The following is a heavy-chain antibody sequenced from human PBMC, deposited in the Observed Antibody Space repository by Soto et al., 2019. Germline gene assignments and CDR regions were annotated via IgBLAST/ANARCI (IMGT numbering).Heavy chain of an antibody. CDR1: GYTFTSHS. J-gene: IGHJ5*02. CDR2: ISAYNCYT. D-gene: IGHD3-10*01. V-gene: IGHV1-18*04. Sequence: QVQLVQSGAEVKEPGASVKVSCKASGYTFTSHSIIWVRRAPGEGLEWVGWISAYNCYTNSAENFQGRVTMTTDASTNTAYMELRSLRSDDTAVYYCARVGYYYGSGSYVFDPWGQGTLVTVSS. CDR3: ARVGYYYGSGSYVFDP.